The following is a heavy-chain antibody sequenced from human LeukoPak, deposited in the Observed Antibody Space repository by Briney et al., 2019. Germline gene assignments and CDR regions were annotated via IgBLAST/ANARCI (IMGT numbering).Heavy chain of an antibody. Sequence: PSETLSLTCKVSGYPIGLDYYWVWIRQAPGRGLQWIGGFHRGRIQYNSALKSRVTISIDSSKNQFSLRMWPVTAADTAFYFCARAPSSYESGNGYPNLGWLDPWGQGALVTLSS. V-gene: IGHV4-38-2*02. CDR2: FHRGRI. CDR3: ARAPSSYESGNGYPNLGWLDP. D-gene: IGHD5-24*01. J-gene: IGHJ5*02. CDR1: GYPIGLDYY.